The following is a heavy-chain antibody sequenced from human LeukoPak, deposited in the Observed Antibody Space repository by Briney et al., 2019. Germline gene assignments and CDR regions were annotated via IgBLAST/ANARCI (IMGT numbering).Heavy chain of an antibody. J-gene: IGHJ4*02. V-gene: IGHV1-46*01. CDR3: ARGPRILAAGSYYFDY. Sequence: ASVKVSCKASGYTFTSYYMHWVRQAPGQGLEWMGIINPSGGSTSYAQKFQGRVTMTRDMSTSTVYMELSSLRSEDTAVYYCARGPRILAAGSYYFDYWGQGSLVTVSS. D-gene: IGHD6-13*01. CDR2: INPSGGST. CDR1: GYTFTSYY.